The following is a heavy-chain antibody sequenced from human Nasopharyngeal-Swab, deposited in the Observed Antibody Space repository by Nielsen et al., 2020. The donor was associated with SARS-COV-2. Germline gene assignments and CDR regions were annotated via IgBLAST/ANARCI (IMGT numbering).Heavy chain of an antibody. V-gene: IGHV4-59*01. D-gene: IGHD3-16*01. J-gene: IGHJ6*02. CDR2: IYYSGST. CDR3: AIGGGGSYYYGMDV. Sequence: WIPQPPGKGLEWIGYIYYSGSTNYNPSLKSRVTISVDTSKNQFSLKLSSATAADTAVYYCAIGGGGSYYYGMDVWGQGTTVTVSS.